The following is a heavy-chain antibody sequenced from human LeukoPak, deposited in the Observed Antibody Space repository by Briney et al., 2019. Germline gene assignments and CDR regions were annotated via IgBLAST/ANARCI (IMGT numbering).Heavy chain of an antibody. D-gene: IGHD3-3*01. CDR2: IIPMFGTP. Sequence: SVKVSCKASGGTFSSNAMSWVRQAPGQGLEWMGGIIPMFGTPNSAQKFRGRVTITADESTSTTYMELSSLRPEDTAVYYCARSVNTYYDFWSGYFPFDYWGQGTLVTVSS. J-gene: IGHJ4*02. CDR1: GGTFSSNA. CDR3: ARSVNTYYDFWSGYFPFDY. V-gene: IGHV1-69*13.